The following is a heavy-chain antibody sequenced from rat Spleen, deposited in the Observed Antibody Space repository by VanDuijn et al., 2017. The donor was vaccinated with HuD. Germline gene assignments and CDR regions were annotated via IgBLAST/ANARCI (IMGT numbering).Heavy chain of an antibody. J-gene: IGHJ2*01. V-gene: IGHV5-58*01. D-gene: IGHD5-1*01. Sequence: EVQLVESGGGLVQPGRSLKLSCVASGFTFSSYWMYWIRQSPGKGLEWVSSINIDGGSTFYADSVKGRLTISRDNAENTVYLQMNSLRSEDTANYYCTTQWELYHWGQGVMVTVSS. CDR3: TTQWELYH. CDR1: GFTFSSYW. CDR2: INIDGGST.